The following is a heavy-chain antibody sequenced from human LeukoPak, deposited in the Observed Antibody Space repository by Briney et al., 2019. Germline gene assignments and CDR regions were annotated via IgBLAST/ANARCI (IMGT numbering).Heavy chain of an antibody. CDR2: ISDDGRNK. V-gene: IGHV3-30*18. CDR3: AKRPSDYGDYVTYFDY. D-gene: IGHD4-17*01. J-gene: IGHJ4*02. Sequence: QPGGSLRLSCAASGFSFISYGMHWVRQAPGKGLEWVGVISDDGRNKKYADSVKGRFTISRDNSKDTLYLQMNSLRDEDTAVYYCAKRPSDYGDYVTYFDYWGQGTLATVSS. CDR1: GFSFISYG.